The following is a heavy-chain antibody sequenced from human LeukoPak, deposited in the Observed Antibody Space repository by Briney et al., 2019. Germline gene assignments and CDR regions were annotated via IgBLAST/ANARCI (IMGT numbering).Heavy chain of an antibody. D-gene: IGHD2-2*02. J-gene: IGHJ4*02. V-gene: IGHV3-74*01. Sequence: GGSLRLSCAASGFTFSSYWMHWVRQAPGKGLVGVSRINSDGSSTSYADSVKGRFTISRDNAKNTLYLQMNSLRAEDTAVYYCARGDIVVVPAAIVDYWGQGTLVTVSS. CDR3: ARGDIVVVPAAIVDY. CDR1: GFTFSSYW. CDR2: INSDGSST.